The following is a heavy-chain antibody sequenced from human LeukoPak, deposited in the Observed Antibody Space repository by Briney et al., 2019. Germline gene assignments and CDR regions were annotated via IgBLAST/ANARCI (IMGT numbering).Heavy chain of an antibody. Sequence: PSETLSLTCAVFGGSFSSGQYWSWIRQPPGKGLEWIGEINHSGSSNYNPALKSRVTISVDTSKNQFSLKLSSVTAADTAVYYCARTYNNSPYVQAPLGYWGQGTLVTVSS. CDR1: GGSFSSGQY. J-gene: IGHJ4*02. D-gene: IGHD3-16*01. CDR3: ARTYNNSPYVQAPLGY. CDR2: INHSGSS. V-gene: IGHV4-34*01.